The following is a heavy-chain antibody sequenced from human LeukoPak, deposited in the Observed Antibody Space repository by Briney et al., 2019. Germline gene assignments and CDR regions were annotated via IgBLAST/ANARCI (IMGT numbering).Heavy chain of an antibody. J-gene: IGHJ5*02. V-gene: IGHV3-13*01. CDR3: ARGRRHFDWLLYDNWFDP. CDR2: IGTAGDT. D-gene: IGHD3-9*01. CDR1: GFTFSSYD. Sequence: GGSLRLSCAASGFTFSSYDMHWVRQATGKGLEWVSAIGTAGDTYYPGSVKGRFTISRENAKNSLYLQMNSLRAGDTAVYYCARGRRHFDWLLYDNWFDPWGQGTLVTVSS.